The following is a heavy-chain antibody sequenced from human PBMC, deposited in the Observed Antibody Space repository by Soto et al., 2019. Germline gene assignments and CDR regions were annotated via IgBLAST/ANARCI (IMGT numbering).Heavy chain of an antibody. Sequence: ASLQVSCKASGGTFSSYAIICVRQAPGQGLEWMGGIIPIFGTANYAQKFQGRVTITADESTSTAYMELSSLRSEDTAVYYCARESGVLSGYNLGYYYYGMDVWGQGTTVTVSS. CDR1: GGTFSSYA. CDR2: IIPIFGTA. D-gene: IGHD5-12*01. V-gene: IGHV1-69*13. J-gene: IGHJ6*02. CDR3: ARESGVLSGYNLGYYYYGMDV.